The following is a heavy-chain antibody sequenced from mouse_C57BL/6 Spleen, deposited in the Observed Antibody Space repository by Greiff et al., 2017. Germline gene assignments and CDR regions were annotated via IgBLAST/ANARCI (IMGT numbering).Heavy chain of an antibody. D-gene: IGHD1-1*01. CDR2: ISSGSSTI. CDR1: GFTFSDYG. V-gene: IGHV5-17*01. Sequence: EVTLVESGGGLVKPGGSLKLSCAASGFTFSDYGMHWVRQAPEKGLEWVAYISSGSSTIYYADTVKGRFTISRDNAKNTLFLQMTSLRSEDTAMXYCARGGYYGSRYFDVWGTGTTVTVAS. CDR3: ARGGYYGSRYFDV. J-gene: IGHJ1*03.